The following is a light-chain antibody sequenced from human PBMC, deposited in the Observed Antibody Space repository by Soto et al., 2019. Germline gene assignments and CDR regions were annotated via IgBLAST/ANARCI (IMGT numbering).Light chain of an antibody. CDR3: QQYNNWPRT. J-gene: IGKJ2*01. V-gene: IGKV3-15*01. Sequence: EIVMTQSPATLSVSPGERATVSCRASQSVSSNLAWYQQKPGQAPRLLIYGASTRATCIPARFSGSGSGTEFTLTIGSLQSEDFAVYYCQQYNNWPRTFGQGTNLEIK. CDR1: QSVSSN. CDR2: GAS.